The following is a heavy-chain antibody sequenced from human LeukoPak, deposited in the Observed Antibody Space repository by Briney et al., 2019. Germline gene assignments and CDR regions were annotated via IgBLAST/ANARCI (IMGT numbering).Heavy chain of an antibody. J-gene: IGHJ4*02. CDR2: ITGSGDYT. D-gene: IGHD3-22*01. Sequence: GGSLRLSCAASGFTFSGYAMTWVRQAPGKGLEWVSSITGSGDYTYYIDSVKGRFAISRDNSKNILYLQMNSLRGEDTALYYCAKDGLYYDGSAHVYYFDYWGQGTLVAVSS. V-gene: IGHV3-23*01. CDR3: AKDGLYYDGSAHVYYFDY. CDR1: GFTFSGYA.